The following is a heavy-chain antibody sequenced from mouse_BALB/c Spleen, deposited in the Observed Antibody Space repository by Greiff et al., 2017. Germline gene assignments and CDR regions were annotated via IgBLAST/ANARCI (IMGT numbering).Heavy chain of an antibody. J-gene: IGHJ2*01. CDR2: IWGGGST. V-gene: IGHV2-6-5*01. CDR1: GFSLTDYG. D-gene: IGHD1-2*01. CDR3: AKHPIHYYGMYYFDY. Sequence: VKLVESGPGLVAPSQSLSITCTVSGFSLTDYGVSWIRQPPGKGLEWLGVIWGGGSTYYNSALKSRLSISKDNSKSQVFLKMNSLQTDDTAMYYCAKHPIHYYGMYYFDYWGQGTTLTVSS.